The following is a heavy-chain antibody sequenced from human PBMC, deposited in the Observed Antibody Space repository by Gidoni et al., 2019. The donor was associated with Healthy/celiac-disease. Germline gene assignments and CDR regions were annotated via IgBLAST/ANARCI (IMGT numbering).Heavy chain of an antibody. CDR3: ARDDYGSGSYLPH. Sequence: QVQLQESGPGLVKPSQTLSLTCTASGGSISRGSSYWSWIRQPAGKGLEWIGRIYTSGSTNYNPSLKSRVTISVDTSKNQFSLKLSSVTAADTAVYYCARDDYGSGSYLPHWGQGTLVTVSS. V-gene: IGHV4-61*02. CDR1: GGSISRGSSY. D-gene: IGHD3-10*01. J-gene: IGHJ4*02. CDR2: IYTSGST.